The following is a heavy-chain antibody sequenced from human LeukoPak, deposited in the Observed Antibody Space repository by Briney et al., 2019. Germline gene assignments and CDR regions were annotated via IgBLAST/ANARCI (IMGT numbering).Heavy chain of an antibody. Sequence: PSETLSLTRTVSGGSISSYYWSWIRQPPGKGLEWIGYIYYSGSTNYNPSLKSRVTISVDTSKNQFSLKLSSVTAADTAVYYCARLGLRDSSGYRDAFDIWGQGTMVTVSS. CDR1: GGSISSYY. CDR3: ARLGLRDSSGYRDAFDI. D-gene: IGHD3-22*01. CDR2: IYYSGST. J-gene: IGHJ3*02. V-gene: IGHV4-59*08.